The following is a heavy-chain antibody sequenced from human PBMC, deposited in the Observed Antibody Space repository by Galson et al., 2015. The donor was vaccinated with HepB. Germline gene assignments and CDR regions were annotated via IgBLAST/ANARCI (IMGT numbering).Heavy chain of an antibody. D-gene: IGHD1-7*01. J-gene: IGHJ2*01. CDR2: IKPDGSEE. CDR1: GFSFRSYW. Sequence: SLRLSCAASGFSFRSYWMSWVRQAPGKGLEWVADIKPDGSEEYYVDSVKGRFAIFRDNARNSLYLQMNGLRAEDTVVYFCARDTGVSRTDDWSFDLWGRGSQVTVSS. CDR3: ARDTGVSRTDDWSFDL. V-gene: IGHV3-7*01.